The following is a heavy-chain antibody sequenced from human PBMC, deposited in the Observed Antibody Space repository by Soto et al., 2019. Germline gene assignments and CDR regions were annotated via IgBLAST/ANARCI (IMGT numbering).Heavy chain of an antibody. CDR1: GYTFTSYY. CDR2: FDPENGET. J-gene: IGHJ6*02. CDR3: AQVSMGFAMDV. V-gene: IGHV1-24*01. Sequence: ASVKVSCKASGYTFTSYYMHWVRQAPGKGLEWMGGFDPENGETISAQKFRGRVTMTEDTSTDTAYMELRSLRSEDTAVYYCAQVSMGFAMDVWGQGTTVTVSS. D-gene: IGHD3-10*01.